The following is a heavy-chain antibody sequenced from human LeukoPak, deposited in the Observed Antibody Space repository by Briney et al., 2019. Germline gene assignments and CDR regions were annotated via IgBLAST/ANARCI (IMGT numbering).Heavy chain of an antibody. V-gene: IGHV1-2*02. CDR3: ARAGYSGYDYPVYYFDY. CDR2: INPNSGGT. J-gene: IGHJ4*02. Sequence: ASVTVSCQASGYTFPHYYMHWVRQPPGQGLAWMGWINPNSGGTNYAQKFQGRVTMTRDTSISTAYMEPSRLRSDDTAVYYCARAGYSGYDYPVYYFDYWGQGTLVTVSS. CDR1: GYTFPHYY. D-gene: IGHD5-12*01.